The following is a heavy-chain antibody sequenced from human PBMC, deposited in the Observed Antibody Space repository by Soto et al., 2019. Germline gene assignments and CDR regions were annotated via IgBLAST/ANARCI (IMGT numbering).Heavy chain of an antibody. J-gene: IGHJ5*02. V-gene: IGHV5-51*01. CDR2: IYPGDADI. Sequence: PGESLKISCKGSGYRFTSFWIGWVRQMPGKGLEWLGIIYPGDADIRYTPSFQGQVTMSADKSISTAYLQWSSLKASDTAIYYCARGLEMARIGWLDPWGQGTLLSGS. D-gene: IGHD5-12*01. CDR3: ARGLEMARIGWLDP. CDR1: GYRFTSFW.